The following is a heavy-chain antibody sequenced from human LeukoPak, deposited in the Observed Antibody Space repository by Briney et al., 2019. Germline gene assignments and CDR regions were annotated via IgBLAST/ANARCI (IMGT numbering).Heavy chain of an antibody. D-gene: IGHD3-22*01. J-gene: IGHJ4*02. CDR1: GFTFSSYA. CDR3: AKEGKNTMIVVVLSSFDY. CDR2: ISGSGGST. Sequence: GSLRLSCAASGFTFSSYAMSWVRQAPGKGLEWVSAISGSGGSTYYADSVKGRFTISRDNSKNTLYLQMNSLRAEDTAVYYCAKEGKNTMIVVVLSSFDYWGQGTLVTVSS. V-gene: IGHV3-23*01.